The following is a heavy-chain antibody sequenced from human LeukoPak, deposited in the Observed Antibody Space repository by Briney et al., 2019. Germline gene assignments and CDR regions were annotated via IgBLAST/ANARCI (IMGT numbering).Heavy chain of an antibody. CDR1: GGSISSYY. V-gene: IGHV4-4*07. D-gene: IGHD6-19*01. CDR3: ARHSGYSSGWYPDAFDI. Sequence: SETLSLTCTVSGGSISSYYWSWIRRSAGKGLEWIGRIYTSGSTNYNPSLKSRVAMSIDTSKNQFSLKLSSVTAADTAVYYCARHSGYSSGWYPDAFDIWGQGTMVTVSS. CDR2: IYTSGST. J-gene: IGHJ3*02.